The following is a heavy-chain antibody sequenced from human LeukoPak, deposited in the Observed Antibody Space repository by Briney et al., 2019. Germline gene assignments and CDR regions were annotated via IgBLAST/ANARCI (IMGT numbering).Heavy chain of an antibody. CDR2: FDPEDGET. CDR1: AYTLTELS. CDR3: ASASSYSSGWYLDY. J-gene: IGHJ4*02. D-gene: IGHD6-19*01. V-gene: IGHV1-24*01. Sequence: ASVKVSCKVSAYTLTELSMHWVRQAPGKGLEWMGGFDPEDGETIYAQKFQGRVTMTEDTSTDTAYMELSSLRSEDTAVYYCASASSYSSGWYLDYWGQGTLVTVSS.